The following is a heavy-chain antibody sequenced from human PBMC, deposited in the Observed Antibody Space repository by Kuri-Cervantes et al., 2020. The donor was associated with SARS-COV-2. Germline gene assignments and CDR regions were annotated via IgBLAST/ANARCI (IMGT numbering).Heavy chain of an antibody. J-gene: IGHJ6*03. CDR1: GGSRSSYY. CDR3: ARGAWVQSYYYYYYYMDF. Sequence: AETLSLTCTVSGGSRSSYYWSWIRQPPGKGLERIGYIYYSGSTNYNPSLKSRVTISVDTSNNQFSLKLSSVTAADTAVYYCARGAWVQSYYYYYYYMDFWGKGTTVTVSS. V-gene: IGHV4-59*01. CDR2: IYYSGST. D-gene: IGHD5-18*01.